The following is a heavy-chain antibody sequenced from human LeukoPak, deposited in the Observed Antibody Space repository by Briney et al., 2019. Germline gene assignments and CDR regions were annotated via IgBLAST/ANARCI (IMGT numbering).Heavy chain of an antibody. Sequence: SETLSFTCAVYGGSFSGYYWSWIRQPPGKGLEWIGEINHSGSTNYNPSLKSRVTISVDTSKNQFSLKLSSVPAADTAVYYCASTTMVRGVITYAFDYWGQGTLVTVSS. CDR2: INHSGST. J-gene: IGHJ4*02. D-gene: IGHD3-10*01. CDR1: GGSFSGYY. V-gene: IGHV4-34*01. CDR3: ASTTMVRGVITYAFDY.